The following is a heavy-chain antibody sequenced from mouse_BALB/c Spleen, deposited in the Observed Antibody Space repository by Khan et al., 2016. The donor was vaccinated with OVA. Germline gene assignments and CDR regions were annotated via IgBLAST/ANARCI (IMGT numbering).Heavy chain of an antibody. CDR3: AKNYASWFAY. V-gene: IGHV1-77*01. CDR2: IYPGSGTT. J-gene: IGHJ3*01. CDR1: GYTFTDYV. Sequence: QVQLQQSGPELMKPGASVNISCKASGYTFTDYVINWVKQRTGQGLEWIGEIYPGSGTTYYNEKFKGKVTLTADKSSNTAYMQLSSLTSEDSAVYFCAKNYASWFAYWGQGTLVTVSA. D-gene: IGHD1-1*02.